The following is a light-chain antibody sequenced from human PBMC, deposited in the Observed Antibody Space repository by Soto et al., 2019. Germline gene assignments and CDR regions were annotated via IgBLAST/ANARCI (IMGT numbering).Light chain of an antibody. CDR1: FSDVGGYDY. CDR3: SSHTSGSTRV. V-gene: IGLV2-14*01. J-gene: IGLJ1*01. Sequence: QSALTQPASVSGSPGQSIAISCTSTFSDVGGYDYVSWYQQHPDKAPKLMIYEVTKRPSGVSNRFSGSKSGNTASLTISGLQPEDEADYYCSSHTSGSTRVFGSGTKLTVL. CDR2: EVT.